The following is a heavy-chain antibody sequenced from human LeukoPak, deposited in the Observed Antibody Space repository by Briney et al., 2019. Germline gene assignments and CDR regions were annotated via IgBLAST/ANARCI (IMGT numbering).Heavy chain of an antibody. D-gene: IGHD3-3*01. Sequence: PGGSLRLSCAASGFTFSGYWMSWVRQAPGKGLEWVAHIKQDGSEKYYVDSVEGRFTISRDNAKNSLYLQTNSLRAEDTAVYYCAKSKDYDFWSGQGHYWGQGTLVTVSS. J-gene: IGHJ4*02. V-gene: IGHV3-7*03. CDR3: AKSKDYDFWSGQGHY. CDR1: GFTFSGYW. CDR2: IKQDGSEK.